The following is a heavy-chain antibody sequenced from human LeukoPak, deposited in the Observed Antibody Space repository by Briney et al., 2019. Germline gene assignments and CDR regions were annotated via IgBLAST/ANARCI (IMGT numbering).Heavy chain of an antibody. CDR1: GFTFSSYS. J-gene: IGHJ4*02. CDR3: ARAYYDILTGYYTIDY. D-gene: IGHD3-9*01. Sequence: GGSLRLSCAASGFTFSSYSMNWVRQAAGKGLEWVSYISSSSTIYYADSVKGRFTISRDNAKNSLYLQMNSLRAEDTAVYYCARAYYDILTGYYTIDYWGQGTLVTVSS. V-gene: IGHV3-48*04. CDR2: ISSSSTI.